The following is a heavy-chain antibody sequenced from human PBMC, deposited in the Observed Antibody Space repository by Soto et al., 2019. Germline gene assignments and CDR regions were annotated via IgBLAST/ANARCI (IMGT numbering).Heavy chain of an antibody. CDR1: GGTFSSYH. J-gene: IGHJ5*02. V-gene: IGHV1-69*02. D-gene: IGHD3-10*01. CDR2: ITPILGIA. Sequence: QVQLVQSGAEVMKPGSSVKVSCRASGGTFSSYHINWVRQAPGQGLEWVGRITPILGIANYAQKFQGRVTITADKSTSTASMELSSLRSEDTAVYYCASQESAWGQGTLVTVSS. CDR3: ASQESA.